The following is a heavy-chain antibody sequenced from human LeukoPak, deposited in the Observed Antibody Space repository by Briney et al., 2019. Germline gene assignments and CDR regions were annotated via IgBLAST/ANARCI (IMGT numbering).Heavy chain of an antibody. CDR2: ISSSGTTI. V-gene: IGHV3-48*03. Sequence: GGSLRLSCAASGFTFSTFEMNWVRQAPGKGLEWVSYISSSGTTIYYADSVKGRFTISRDNAKNSLYLQMNSLRAEDTAVYYCARDGVARGIYFDYWGQGTLVTVSS. CDR1: GFTFSTFE. CDR3: ARDGVARGIYFDY. J-gene: IGHJ4*02. D-gene: IGHD1-26*01.